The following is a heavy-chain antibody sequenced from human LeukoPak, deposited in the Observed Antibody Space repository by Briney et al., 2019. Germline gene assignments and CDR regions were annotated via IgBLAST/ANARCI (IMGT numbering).Heavy chain of an antibody. CDR2: ISYDGSNK. D-gene: IGHD2-8*01. J-gene: IGHJ4*02. CDR3: ARDQVLRAPGYYFDY. CDR1: GFTFSSYA. V-gene: IGHV3-30-3*01. Sequence: GGSLRLSCAASGFTFSSYAMHWVRQAPGKGLEWVAVISYDGSNKYYADSVKGRFTISRDNSKNTLYLQMNSLRAEDTAVYYCARDQVLRAPGYYFDYWGQGTLVTVSS.